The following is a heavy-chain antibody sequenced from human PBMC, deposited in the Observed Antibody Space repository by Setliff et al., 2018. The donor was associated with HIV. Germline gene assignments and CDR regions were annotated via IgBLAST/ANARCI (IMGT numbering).Heavy chain of an antibody. V-gene: IGHV1-18*01. CDR1: GYTFTSYG. D-gene: IGHD4-4*01. CDR2: ISAYNGNT. CDR3: ARAGSNYVYYYYYYMDV. J-gene: IGHJ6*03. Sequence: ASVMVSCKASGYTFTSYGISWVRQAPGQGLEWMGWISAYNGNTNYAQKLQGRVTMTTDTSTSTAYMELRSLRSDDTAVYYCARAGSNYVYYYYYYMDVWGKGTTVTVSS.